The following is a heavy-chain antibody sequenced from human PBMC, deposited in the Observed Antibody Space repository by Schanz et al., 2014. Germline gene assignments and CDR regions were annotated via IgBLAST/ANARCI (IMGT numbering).Heavy chain of an antibody. CDR3: VKGAYCAGDSFPAECFQH. CDR1: GFTFSSYA. J-gene: IGHJ1*01. V-gene: IGHV3-64D*06. D-gene: IGHD2-21*02. CDR2: ITRSGGGT. Sequence: EVQLVESGGYLVQPGGSLRLSCSASGFTFSSYAMHWVRQASGKELEYVSAITRSGGGTYYSDSVKGRFTISRDNSKSALYLQMSSLRHEDSAVYDCVKGAYCAGDSFPAECFQHWGQGTLVAVSS.